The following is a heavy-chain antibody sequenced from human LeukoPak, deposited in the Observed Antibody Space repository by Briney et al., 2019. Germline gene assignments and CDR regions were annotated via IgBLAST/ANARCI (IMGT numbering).Heavy chain of an antibody. Sequence: GGSLRLSCAASGFTFSNYDMHWVHQAPGKGLEWVAAISNDGRKKSHADSVKGRFTISRDNSKDTLYVQMNSLRAEDTAVYYCAIGGPFDYWGQGTLVTVSS. CDR1: GFTFSNYD. CDR2: ISNDGRKK. CDR3: AIGGPFDY. J-gene: IGHJ4*02. V-gene: IGHV3-30*03.